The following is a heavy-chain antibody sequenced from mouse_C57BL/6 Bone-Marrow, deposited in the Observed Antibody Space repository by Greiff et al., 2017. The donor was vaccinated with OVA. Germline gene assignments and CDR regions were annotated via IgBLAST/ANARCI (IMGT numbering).Heavy chain of an antibody. V-gene: IGHV1-76*01. CDR3: ASTVTPGAMDY. CDR1: GYTFTDYY. CDR2: IYPGSGNT. J-gene: IGHJ4*01. D-gene: IGHD2-1*01. Sequence: VKLMESGAELVRPGASVKLSCKASGYTFTDYYINWVKQRPGQGLEWIARIYPGSGNTYYNEKFKGKATLTAEKSSSTAYMQLSSLTSEDSAVYFCASTVTPGAMDYWGQGTSVTVSS.